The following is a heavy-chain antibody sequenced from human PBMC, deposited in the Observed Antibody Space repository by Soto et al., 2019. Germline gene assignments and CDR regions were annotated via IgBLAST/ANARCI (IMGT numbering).Heavy chain of an antibody. CDR1: GLTSSGYA. V-gene: IGHV3-23*01. Sequence: EVLLLQSAGGLVQPGGSLRLSCAASGLTSSGYAMSWVRQAPGKGLEWVSAISGSADNTYYAESVKGRLTMSRDRSKNTLYLQMNSLRVEDTAGDYFAKWDSVAGRGGVDYGGQGTLVTVSS. D-gene: IGHD6-19*01. CDR3: AKWDSVAGRGGVDY. CDR2: ISGSADNT. J-gene: IGHJ4*02.